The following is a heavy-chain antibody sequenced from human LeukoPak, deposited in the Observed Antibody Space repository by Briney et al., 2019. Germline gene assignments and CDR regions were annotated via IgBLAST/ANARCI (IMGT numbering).Heavy chain of an antibody. CDR2: TYYRSKWKS. CDR1: GDXVSSNTAA. V-gene: IGHV6-1*01. Sequence: SQTLSLTCAISGDXVSSNTAAWNWIRQSPSRGLEWLGRTYYRSKWKSDYAVSLRGRINISPDASKNQFSLQLNSVSLEDTAVYYCARLVGNSPDYWGQGALVTVSS. CDR3: ARLVGNSPDY. D-gene: IGHD2/OR15-2a*01. J-gene: IGHJ4*02.